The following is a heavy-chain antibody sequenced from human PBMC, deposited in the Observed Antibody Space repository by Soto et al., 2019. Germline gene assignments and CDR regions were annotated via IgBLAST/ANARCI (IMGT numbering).Heavy chain of an antibody. J-gene: IGHJ4*02. CDR3: TTQYYYDSSGSLLN. CDR2: IKSKTDGGTT. D-gene: IGHD3-22*01. CDR1: GFTFSNAW. Sequence: GGSLRLSCAVSGFTFSNAWITWVRQAPGKGLEWVGRIKSKTDGGTTVYAAPVKGRFTISGDDSNNTLYLQMNSLKTEDTAVYYCTTQYYYDSSGSLLNWGQGTLVTVSS. V-gene: IGHV3-15*01.